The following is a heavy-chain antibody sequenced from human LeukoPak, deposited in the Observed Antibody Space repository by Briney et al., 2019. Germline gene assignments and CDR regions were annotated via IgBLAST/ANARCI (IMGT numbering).Heavy chain of an antibody. V-gene: IGHV4-61*01. CDR2: IYYSGST. CDR3: ARQYCSSTSCYEISEYYFDY. CDR1: GGSVSSGSYY. D-gene: IGHD2-2*01. Sequence: PSETLSLTCTVSGGSVSSGSYYWSWIRQPPGKGLEWIGYIYYSGSTNYNPSLKSRVTISVDTSKNQSSLKLSSVTAADTAVYYCARQYCSSTSCYEISEYYFDYWGQGTLVTVSS. J-gene: IGHJ4*02.